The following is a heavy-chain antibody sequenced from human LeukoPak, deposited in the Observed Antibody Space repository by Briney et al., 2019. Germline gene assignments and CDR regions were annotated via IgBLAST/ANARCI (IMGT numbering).Heavy chain of an antibody. V-gene: IGHV4-59*08. CDR2: IYYSGST. J-gene: IGHJ3*02. CDR1: GGSISSYY. Sequence: KPSETLSLTCTVSGGSISSYYWSWIRQPPGKGLEWIGYIYYSGSTNYNPSLKSRVTISVDTSKNQFSLKLSSVTAADTAVYYCARHSPLVVVINAFDIWGQGTMVTVSS. CDR3: ARHSPLVVVINAFDI. D-gene: IGHD3-22*01.